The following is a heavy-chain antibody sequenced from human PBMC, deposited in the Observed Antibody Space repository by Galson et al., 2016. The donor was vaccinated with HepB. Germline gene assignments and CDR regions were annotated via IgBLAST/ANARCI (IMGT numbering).Heavy chain of an antibody. D-gene: IGHD1-26*01. CDR1: GFTFNSYW. J-gene: IGHJ4*02. CDR2: INNDGSST. Sequence: SLRLSCAASGFTFNSYWMHWVRQAPGKGLVWVSRINNDGSSTNYADSVKGRFTISRDNAKNTLYLQMNSLRAEDTAVYYCAKGGAKVLDYWGQGTLVTVSS. CDR3: AKGGAKVLDY. V-gene: IGHV3-74*01.